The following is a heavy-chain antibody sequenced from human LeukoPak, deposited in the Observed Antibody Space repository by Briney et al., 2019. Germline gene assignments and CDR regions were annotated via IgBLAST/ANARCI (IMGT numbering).Heavy chain of an antibody. J-gene: IGHJ4*02. CDR1: GFTFSSYA. V-gene: IGHV3-30*02. Sequence: GGSLRLSCAASGFTFSSYAMSWVRQAPGKGLEWVAFIRYDGSNKYYADSVKGRFTISRDNSKNTLYLQMNSLRAEDTAVYYCAKDQIVVPAAIDYWGQGTLVTVSS. CDR2: IRYDGSNK. CDR3: AKDQIVVPAAIDY. D-gene: IGHD2-2*02.